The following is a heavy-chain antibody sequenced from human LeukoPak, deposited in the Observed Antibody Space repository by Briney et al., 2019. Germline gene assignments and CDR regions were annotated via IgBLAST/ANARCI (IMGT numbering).Heavy chain of an antibody. CDR2: INPNSGGT. CDR1: GYTFTAYY. J-gene: IGHJ6*03. D-gene: IGHD6-13*01. Sequence: ASVKVSCKSSGYTFTAYYMHWVRQTPGQGLEWMGWINPNSGGTRYEQKFQGRVTMTRDTSISTAYMELSRLRSDDTAVYYCARDRKGIAAAGSHYYYYYMDVWGKGTTVTISS. V-gene: IGHV1-2*02. CDR3: ARDRKGIAAAGSHYYYYYMDV.